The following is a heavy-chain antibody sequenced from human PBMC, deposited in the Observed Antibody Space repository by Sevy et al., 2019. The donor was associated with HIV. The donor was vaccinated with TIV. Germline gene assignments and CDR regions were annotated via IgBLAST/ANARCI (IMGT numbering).Heavy chain of an antibody. Sequence: GESLKISCAAFGFTFSNYGMTWVRQAPGKGLEGVSSVSGSGGKRYNADSVKGRFTISRDNSKNTLYLQMNSLRAEDTAVYYCARRGNYYGAAFDFWGQGTVVTVSS. D-gene: IGHD3-10*01. V-gene: IGHV3-23*01. CDR2: VSGSGGKR. CDR3: ARRGNYYGAAFDF. J-gene: IGHJ3*01. CDR1: GFTFSNYG.